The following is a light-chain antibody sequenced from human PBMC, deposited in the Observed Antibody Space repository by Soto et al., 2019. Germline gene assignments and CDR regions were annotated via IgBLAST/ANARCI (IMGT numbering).Light chain of an antibody. J-gene: IGLJ1*01. CDR2: DVS. CDR1: SSDVGGYNY. V-gene: IGLV2-14*01. Sequence: QSALTQPASVSGSPGQSITISCTGTSSDVGGYNYVSWYQQHPGKAPKLMIYDVSNRPSGVSNRFSGSKSGNTASLTISGPQVEDGADYNSNPYTTTGPYVFGPGTKLPAL. CDR3: NPYTTTGPYV.